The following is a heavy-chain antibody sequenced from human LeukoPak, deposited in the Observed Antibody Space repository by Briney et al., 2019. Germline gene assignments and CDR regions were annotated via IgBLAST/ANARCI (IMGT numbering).Heavy chain of an antibody. J-gene: IGHJ4*02. CDR2: IASDGSST. V-gene: IGHV3-74*01. CDR3: VKDRWVDH. CDR1: GFTFSSYW. D-gene: IGHD6-13*01. Sequence: PGGSLRLSCAASGFTFSSYWMNWVRQAPGKGLVWVSRIASDGSSTTYADSVKGRFSISRDNAKNTLYLQMNSLRPEDTAVYYCVKDRWVDHWGQGTLVTVSS.